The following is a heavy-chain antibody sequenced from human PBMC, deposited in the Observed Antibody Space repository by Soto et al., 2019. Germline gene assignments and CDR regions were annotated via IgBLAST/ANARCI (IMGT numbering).Heavy chain of an antibody. V-gene: IGHV3-53*02. CDR3: ARVWGYYFES. J-gene: IGHJ4*02. CDR2: IYTGGTT. Sequence: EVKLVETGGALIQPGGSLTLTCAVSEFTVSTNYMAWVRQGPGKGLEWVSVIYTGGTTYYADSVTGRFTFSRDTSKNILYLHLHSLTPDDTPVYYCARVWGYYFESWGQGTAVAVSS. CDR1: EFTVSTNY. D-gene: IGHD1-26*01.